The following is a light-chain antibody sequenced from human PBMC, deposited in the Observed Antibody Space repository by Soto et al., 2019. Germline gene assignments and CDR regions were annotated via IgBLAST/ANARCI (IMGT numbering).Light chain of an antibody. J-gene: IGKJ1*01. CDR2: DAS. Sequence: IVLTQSPATLSLSPGERATISCRASQSVSSYLAWYQQKPGQAPRLLIYDASNRATGIPARFSGSGSGTDFTLTISSLEPEDFAVYYCQQRSNWWTFGQVTKVDTK. CDR3: QQRSNWWT. V-gene: IGKV3-11*01. CDR1: QSVSSY.